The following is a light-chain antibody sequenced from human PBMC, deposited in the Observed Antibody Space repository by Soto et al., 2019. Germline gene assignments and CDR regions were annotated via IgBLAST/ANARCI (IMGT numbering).Light chain of an antibody. CDR1: SRDVGGYNY. V-gene: IGLV2-14*01. Sequence: QSALTQPASVSGSPGQSITISCTGTSRDVGGYNYVSWYQQHPGKAPKLMIYEVSNRPSGVSNRFSVSKSGNTASLTISGLQAEDEADYYCSSYTSSSTLVFGTGTKLTVL. CDR2: EVS. J-gene: IGLJ1*01. CDR3: SSYTSSSTLV.